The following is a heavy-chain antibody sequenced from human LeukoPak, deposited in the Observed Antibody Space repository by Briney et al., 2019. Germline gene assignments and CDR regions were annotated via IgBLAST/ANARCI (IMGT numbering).Heavy chain of an antibody. CDR1: GGSFSGYY. CDR3: ARVVAGWGYYYYYGMDV. Sequence: SETLSLICAVCGGSFSGYYWSWIRQPPGKGLEWIGEINHSGSTNYNPSLKSRVTISVDTSKNQFSLKLSSVTAADTAVYYCARVVAGWGYYYYYGMDVWGQGTTVTVSS. J-gene: IGHJ6*02. V-gene: IGHV4-34*01. CDR2: INHSGST. D-gene: IGHD6-19*01.